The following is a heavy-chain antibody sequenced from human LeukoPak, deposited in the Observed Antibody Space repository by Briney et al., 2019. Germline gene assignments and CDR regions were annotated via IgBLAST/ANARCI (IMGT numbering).Heavy chain of an antibody. D-gene: IGHD6-19*01. Sequence: GGSLRLSCAASGFTFSSYSMNWVRQAPGKGLEWVSSISSSSSYIYYADSVKGRFTISRDNAKNSLYLQMNSLRAEDTALYYCATSYSSGFGAEKIFDYWGQGTLVTVSS. CDR2: ISSSSSYI. V-gene: IGHV3-21*04. CDR3: ATSYSSGFGAEKIFDY. CDR1: GFTFSSYS. J-gene: IGHJ4*02.